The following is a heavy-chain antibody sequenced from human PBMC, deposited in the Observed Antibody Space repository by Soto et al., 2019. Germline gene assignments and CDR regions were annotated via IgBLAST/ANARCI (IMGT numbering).Heavy chain of an antibody. CDR1: GGSISSYY. CDR3: ARNGVGATTRANYYYYGIDV. J-gene: IGHJ6*02. V-gene: IGHV4-59*08. CDR2: IYYSGST. Sequence: QVQLQESGPGLVKPSETLSLTCTVSGGSISSYYWSWIRQPPGKGLEWIGYIYYSGSTNYNPSLKSRVTISVDTSKNKFSLKLSSVTAADTAVYYCARNGVGATTRANYYYYGIDVWGQGTTVTVSS. D-gene: IGHD1-26*01.